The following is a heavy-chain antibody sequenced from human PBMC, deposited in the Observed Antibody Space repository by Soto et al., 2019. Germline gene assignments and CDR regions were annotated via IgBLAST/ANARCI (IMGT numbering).Heavy chain of an antibody. CDR1: GGSISSGNSYA. V-gene: IGHV4-30-2*01. J-gene: IGHJ5*02. Sequence: QLQLQESGSGLVKPSQTLSLTCAVSGGSISSGNSYAWSWIRQPPGKGLEWIGSISHTGRTSYNPSLKGRLTTTVDKSKTQFSLMLSSLTAADMAVYYCARAVAPYLGTWFHPWGQGSLVIVAS. CDR3: ARAVAPYLGTWFHP. CDR2: ISHTGRT. D-gene: IGHD3-16*01.